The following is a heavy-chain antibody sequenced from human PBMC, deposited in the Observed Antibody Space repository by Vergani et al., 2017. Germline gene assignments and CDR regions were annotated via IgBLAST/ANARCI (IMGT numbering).Heavy chain of an antibody. V-gene: IGHV3-15*07. CDR3: TTEVQQYYDFWSGYYI. J-gene: IGHJ4*02. Sequence: EVQLVESGGGLVKPGGSLRLSCAASGFTFSNAWMNWVRQAPGKGLEWVGRIKSKTDGGTTDYAAPVKGRFTISRDDSKNTLYLQMNSLKTEDTAVYYCTTEVQQYYDFWSGYYIWGQGTLVTVSS. D-gene: IGHD3-3*01. CDR1: GFTFSNAW. CDR2: IKSKTDGGTT.